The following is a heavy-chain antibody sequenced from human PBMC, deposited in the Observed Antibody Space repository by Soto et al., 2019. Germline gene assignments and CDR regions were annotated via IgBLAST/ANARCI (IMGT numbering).Heavy chain of an antibody. CDR2: ISGSGGST. CDR1: GFTFGSYA. J-gene: IGHJ6*02. V-gene: IGHV3-23*01. Sequence: GGSLRLSCAASGFTFGSYAMSWVRQAPGEGLEWVPAISGSGGSTYYADSVKGRFTISRDNSKNTLYLQMNSLRAEDTAVYYCAKVLVAAAGTQNYYYYGMDVWGQGTTVTVSS. CDR3: AKVLVAAAGTQNYYYYGMDV. D-gene: IGHD6-13*01.